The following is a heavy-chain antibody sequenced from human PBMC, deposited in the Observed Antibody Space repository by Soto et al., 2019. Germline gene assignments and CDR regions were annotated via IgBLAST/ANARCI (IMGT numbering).Heavy chain of an antibody. CDR1: GGFFTSNNW. D-gene: IGHD1-7*01. CDR2: IYRTGST. Sequence: SETLSLTCAVSGGFFTSNNWWTWVRQPPGQGLEWIGEIYRTGSTNYNPSLKSRVTISLDKSENQFSLKVTSLTAADTAVYYCASRDPGTSVDYWGQGTLVTVSS. J-gene: IGHJ4*02. CDR3: ASRDPGTSVDY. V-gene: IGHV4-4*02.